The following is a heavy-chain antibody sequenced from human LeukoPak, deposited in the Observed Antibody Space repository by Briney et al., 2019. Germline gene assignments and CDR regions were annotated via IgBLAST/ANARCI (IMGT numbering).Heavy chain of an antibody. CDR3: ARGQGPYGDPGYYYYYMDV. Sequence: GGSLRLSCAASGFTFSSYWMSWVRQAPGKGLEWVANIKQDGSEKYYVDSVKGRFTISRDNAKNSLYLQMNSLRAEDTALYYCARGQGPYGDPGYYYYYMDVWGKGTTVTVSS. D-gene: IGHD4-17*01. CDR1: GFTFSSYW. V-gene: IGHV3-7*03. CDR2: IKQDGSEK. J-gene: IGHJ6*03.